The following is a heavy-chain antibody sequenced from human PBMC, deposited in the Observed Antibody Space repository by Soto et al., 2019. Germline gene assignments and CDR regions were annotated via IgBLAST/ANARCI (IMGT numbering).Heavy chain of an antibody. D-gene: IGHD3-22*01. CDR3: ARDQGYYDSSGYYYGYFDY. CDR1: GFTVSSNY. J-gene: IGHJ4*02. CDR2: IYSGGST. Sequence: GGSLRLSCAASGFTVSSNYMSWVRQASGKGLEWVSVIYSGGSTYYADSVKGRFTISRDNSKNTLYLQMNSLRAEDTAVYYCARDQGYYDSSGYYYGYFDYWGQGTLVTVSS. V-gene: IGHV3-53*01.